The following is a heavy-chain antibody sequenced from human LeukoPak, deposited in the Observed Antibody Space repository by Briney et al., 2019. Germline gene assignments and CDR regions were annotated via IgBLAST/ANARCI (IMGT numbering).Heavy chain of an antibody. V-gene: IGHV5-51*01. J-gene: IGHJ5*02. CDR1: GYSFTSYW. D-gene: IGHD3-16*02. CDR2: IYPGDSDT. Sequence: GESLKISCKGSGYSFTSYWIGWVRQMPGKGLERMGIIYPGDSDTRYSPSFQGQATISADKSISTAYLQWSSLKASDTAMCYCARQGYSATYASWFDPWGQGTLVTVSS. CDR3: ARQGYSATYASWFDP.